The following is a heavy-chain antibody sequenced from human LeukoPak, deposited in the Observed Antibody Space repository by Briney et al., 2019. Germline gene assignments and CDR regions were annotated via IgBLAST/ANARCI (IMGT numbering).Heavy chain of an antibody. CDR3: AKEYSGGHFYFDY. Sequence: GGSLRLSCTASGFTFSNYALSWVRQAPGKGLERVSSISGRGDTTYYADSVKGRFTISRDNSKNTLYLQMSSLRAEDTAVYYCAKEYSGGHFYFDYWGQGTLVTVSS. D-gene: IGHD1-26*01. CDR1: GFTFSNYA. CDR2: ISGRGDTT. V-gene: IGHV3-23*01. J-gene: IGHJ4*02.